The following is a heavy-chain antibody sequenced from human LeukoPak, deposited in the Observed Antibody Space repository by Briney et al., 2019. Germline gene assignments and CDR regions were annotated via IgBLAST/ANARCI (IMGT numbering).Heavy chain of an antibody. CDR1: GYSFTTYW. D-gene: IGHD2-2*01. CDR3: AKHQYQLPHRGLSDAFDI. CDR2: IYPGDSDT. V-gene: IGHV5-51*01. J-gene: IGHJ3*02. Sequence: PGESLKISCKGSGYSFTTYWIGWVRQMSGKDLEWMGIIYPGDSDTRYSPSFQGQVTISADKSISTAYLQWSSLKASDTAMYYCAKHQYQLPHRGLSDAFDIWGQGTMVTVSS.